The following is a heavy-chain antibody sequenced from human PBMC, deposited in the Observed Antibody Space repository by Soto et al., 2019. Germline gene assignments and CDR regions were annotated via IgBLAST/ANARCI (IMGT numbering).Heavy chain of an antibody. CDR3: ARLYYDRSPAYYFDY. Sequence: PSETLSLTCTVSGGSISSFYWSWIRQPAGKGLEWIGRIYSGGRNNYNPSLKSRVTMSVDTSKNQFSLRLSSVTAADTAMYYCARLYYDRSPAYYFDYWGQGTLVTVSS. CDR2: IYSGGRN. V-gene: IGHV4-4*07. CDR1: GGSISSFY. J-gene: IGHJ4*02. D-gene: IGHD3-22*01.